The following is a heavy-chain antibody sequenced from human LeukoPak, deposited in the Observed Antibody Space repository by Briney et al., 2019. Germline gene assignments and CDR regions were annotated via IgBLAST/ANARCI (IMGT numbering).Heavy chain of an antibody. CDR2: ISSSTTYI. Sequence: GGSLRLSCAASGFTFSDFTMNWVRQTPGKGLEWVSSISSSTTYIYYADSVKGRFTISRDNAKNSLYLQMNSLRAEDTAVYYCARDRARSYYYDSSGYSMFDYWGQGTLVTVSS. CDR3: ARDRARSYYYDSSGYSMFDY. CDR1: GFTFSDFT. V-gene: IGHV3-21*01. J-gene: IGHJ4*02. D-gene: IGHD3-22*01.